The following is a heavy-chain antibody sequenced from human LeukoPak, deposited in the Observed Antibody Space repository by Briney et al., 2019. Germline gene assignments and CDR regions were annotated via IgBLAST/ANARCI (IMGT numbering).Heavy chain of an antibody. CDR2: IIPIFGTT. CDR1: GGTFSSYV. D-gene: IGHD2-2*01. CDR3: ARGLKINCSSTSCYLIY. V-gene: IGHV1-69*13. J-gene: IGHJ4*02. Sequence: SVKVSCKAFGGTFSSYVINWVRQAPGQGLEWMGGIIPIFGTTNYAQKFQGRVTITADESTNTVYMELSSLRSEDTAVYYCARGLKINCSSTSCYLIYWGQGTLVTVSS.